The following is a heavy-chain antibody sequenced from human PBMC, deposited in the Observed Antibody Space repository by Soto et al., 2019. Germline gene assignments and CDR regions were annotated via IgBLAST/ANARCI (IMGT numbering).Heavy chain of an antibody. J-gene: IGHJ4*02. V-gene: IGHV3-33*01. CDR3: ARDNSGWLDY. CDR1: GFTFSSYG. Sequence: RGALRHSCGGSGFTFSSYGMHWGRQAPGKGLEWVAVIWYDGSIKYYAESVKGRFTISRDNSKNTLYLQMNSLRAEDTAVYYCARDNSGWLDYWGQGTLVTVSS. CDR2: IWYDGSIK. D-gene: IGHD6-19*01.